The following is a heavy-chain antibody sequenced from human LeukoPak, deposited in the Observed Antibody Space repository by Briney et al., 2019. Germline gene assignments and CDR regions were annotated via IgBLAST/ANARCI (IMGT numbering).Heavy chain of an antibody. J-gene: IGHJ4*02. CDR3: AGILYGSGSSTLL. CDR2: IYYSGIT. CDR1: GGSISSSSYY. D-gene: IGHD3-10*01. Sequence: SETLSLTCTVSGGSISSSSYYWGWIRQPPGKGLEWIGSIYYSGITNYNTSLKSRVTISVATSKNQFSLKLSSLTAADTAEYYCAGILYGSGSSTLLWGQASLVSVSS. V-gene: IGHV4-39*07.